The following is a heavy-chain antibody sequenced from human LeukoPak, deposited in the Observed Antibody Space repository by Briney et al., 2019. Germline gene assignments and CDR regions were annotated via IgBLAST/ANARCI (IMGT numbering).Heavy chain of an antibody. J-gene: IGHJ4*02. CDR1: GFTFSSYE. CDR3: ARGFRDTAMFLDY. CDR2: ISGSSSNV. D-gene: IGHD5-18*01. V-gene: IGHV3-48*03. Sequence: PGGSLRLSCAAPGFTFSSYEMNWVRQAPGKGLEWISAISGSSSNVYHAASVRGRFTISRDNAENSLYLQLNTMRAEDTAVYYCARGFRDTAMFLDYWGQGTLVTVSS.